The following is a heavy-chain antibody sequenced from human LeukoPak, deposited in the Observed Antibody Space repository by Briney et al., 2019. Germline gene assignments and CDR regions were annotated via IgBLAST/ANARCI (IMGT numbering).Heavy chain of an antibody. D-gene: IGHD2-2*01. CDR1: GGSISRGGYY. J-gene: IGHJ4*02. Sequence: SLSLTCTVSGGSISRGGYYWSWIHQQPGKGLEWIVYIYYSGSIYYNPSLKSRVTITVDTSKNQFSLKLSSVTAADTAVYYCARTSSTSHEVDYWGQGTLVTVSS. V-gene: IGHV4-31*03. CDR3: ARTSSTSHEVDY. CDR2: IYYSGSI.